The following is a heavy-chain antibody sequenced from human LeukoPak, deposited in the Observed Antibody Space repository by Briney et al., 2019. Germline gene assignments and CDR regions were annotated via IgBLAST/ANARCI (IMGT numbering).Heavy chain of an antibody. D-gene: IGHD3-10*01. J-gene: IGHJ4*02. Sequence: GGSLRLSCAVSGFSFSGYAMVWVRQPPGRGLEGFSNVATGYNTYFSDSVEGRFTIFRDNSKNTLYLQVDSLRAEDTAVYYCVGQMHSSRWSGRYYFAYWGQGTLVTVSS. CDR1: GFSFSGYA. CDR2: VATGYNT. CDR3: VGQMHSSRWSGRYYFAY. V-gene: IGHV3-23*01.